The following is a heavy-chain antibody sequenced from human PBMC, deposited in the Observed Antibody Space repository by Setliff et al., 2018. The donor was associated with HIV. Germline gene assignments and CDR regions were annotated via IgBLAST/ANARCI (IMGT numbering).Heavy chain of an antibody. CDR1: GGSINSGSYY. CDR3: ARAPYYDFWSGYFSLTNLHVFDI. CDR2: IYTSGST. J-gene: IGHJ3*02. V-gene: IGHV4-61*09. D-gene: IGHD3-3*01. Sequence: SSETLSLTCTVSGGSINSGSYYWSWIRRPAGKGLEWIGHIYTSGSTNYNPSLKSRVTISVDTSKNQFSLKLTSVTAADTAVYYCARAPYYDFWSGYFSLTNLHVFDIWGQGTMVTVSS.